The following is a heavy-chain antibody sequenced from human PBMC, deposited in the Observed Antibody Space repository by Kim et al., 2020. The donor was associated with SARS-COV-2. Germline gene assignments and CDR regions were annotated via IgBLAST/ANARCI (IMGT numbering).Heavy chain of an antibody. CDR3: ARAWFGVYGMDV. Sequence: YYPGSVKGRFTISRENAKNSLYLQMNSLRAGDTAVYYCARAWFGVYGMDVWGQGTTVTVSS. J-gene: IGHJ6*02. D-gene: IGHD3-10*01. V-gene: IGHV3-13*01.